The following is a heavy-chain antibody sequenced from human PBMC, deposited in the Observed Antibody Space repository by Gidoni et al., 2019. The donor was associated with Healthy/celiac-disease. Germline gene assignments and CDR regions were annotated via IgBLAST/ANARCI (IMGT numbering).Heavy chain of an antibody. D-gene: IGHD6-13*01. J-gene: IGHJ3*02. CDR2: ISDDGSNK. CDR3: ARPASSWFLNDAFDI. Sequence: QVQLSASGGGVVQPGRSLRLFCAASGFTCSSYAIHLVRQAPGKGLEWVAVISDDGSNKYYADSVKGRFTISRDNSTNTLYLQMNSLRAEDTAVYYCARPASSWFLNDAFDIWGQGTMVTVSS. CDR1: GFTCSSYA. V-gene: IGHV3-30*16.